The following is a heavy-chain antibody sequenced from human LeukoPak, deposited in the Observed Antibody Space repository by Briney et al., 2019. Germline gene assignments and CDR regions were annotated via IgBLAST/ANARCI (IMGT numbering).Heavy chain of an antibody. CDR2: IIPIFGTA. J-gene: IGHJ6*03. CDR1: GGTFSSYA. D-gene: IGHD2-2*01. Sequence: SVKVSCKASGGTFSSYAISWVRQAPGQGLEWMGGIIPIFGTANYAQKFQGRVAITTGESTSTAYMELSSLRSEDTAVYYCAVGSPAAMRYYYYMDVWGKGTTVTVSS. CDR3: AVGSPAAMRYYYYMDV. V-gene: IGHV1-69*05.